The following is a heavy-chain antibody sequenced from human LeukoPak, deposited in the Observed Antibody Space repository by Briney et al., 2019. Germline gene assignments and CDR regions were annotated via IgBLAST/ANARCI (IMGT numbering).Heavy chain of an antibody. CDR3: TRDALFGSGRTHLDF. D-gene: IGHD3-10*01. CDR1: EFTFNRYW. Sequence: GGSLRLSCAASEFTFNRYWMSWVRQAPGKGLQWVANIKQDGSEAHYVDSVKGRFTISRDNAKNSLSLQMNSLNVDDTGVYFCTRDALFGSGRTHLDFWSQGTLVSVSS. V-gene: IGHV3-7*04. J-gene: IGHJ4*02. CDR2: IKQDGSEA.